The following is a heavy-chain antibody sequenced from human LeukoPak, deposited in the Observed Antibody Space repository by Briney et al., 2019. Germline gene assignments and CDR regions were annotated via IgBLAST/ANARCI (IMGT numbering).Heavy chain of an antibody. Sequence: GASVKVSCKASGYTFTGYYMHWVRQAPGQGLEWMGWINPNSGGTNDAQKFQGRVTMTRDTSISTAYMELSRLRSDDTAVYYCARGDWGSTSCYYWGQGTLVTVSS. CDR1: GYTFTGYY. CDR3: ARGDWGSTSCYY. V-gene: IGHV1-2*02. CDR2: INPNSGGT. D-gene: IGHD2-2*01. J-gene: IGHJ4*02.